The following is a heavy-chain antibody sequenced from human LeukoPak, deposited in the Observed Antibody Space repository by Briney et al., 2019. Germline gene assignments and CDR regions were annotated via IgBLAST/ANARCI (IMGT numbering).Heavy chain of an antibody. CDR1: GGSISSSSYY. Sequence: SETLSLTCTVSGGSISSSSYYWGWIRQPPGKGLEWIGSIYYSGSTYYNPSLKSRVTISVDTSKNQFSLKLSSVTTADTAVYYCARQARGYSYGSFFVYWGQGTLVTVSS. V-gene: IGHV4-39*01. CDR2: IYYSGST. J-gene: IGHJ4*02. CDR3: ARQARGYSYGSFFVY. D-gene: IGHD5-18*01.